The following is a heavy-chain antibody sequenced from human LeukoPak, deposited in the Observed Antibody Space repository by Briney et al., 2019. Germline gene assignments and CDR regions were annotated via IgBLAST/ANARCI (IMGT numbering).Heavy chain of an antibody. CDR1: GSTFSQKD. CDR3: ARVVFGSSTRYLDY. Sequence: GGSLRLSCAASGSTFSQKDMNWVRQAPGKGLEWVSYITSSGGTIYYAGSVKGRFTISRDNAENSLFLQMNGLRAEDTAVYYCARVVFGSSTRYLDYWGQGTLVTVSS. V-gene: IGHV3-48*03. D-gene: IGHD1-26*01. CDR2: ITSSGGTI. J-gene: IGHJ4*02.